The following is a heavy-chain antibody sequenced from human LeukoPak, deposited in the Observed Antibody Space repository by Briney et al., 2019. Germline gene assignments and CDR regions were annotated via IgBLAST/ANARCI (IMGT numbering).Heavy chain of an antibody. V-gene: IGHV3-23*01. CDR3: AKDAGPRGTYSGLFDY. CDR1: GFTFTNYA. Sequence: GGSLRLSCAAPGFTFTNYAMAWVRQAPGKGLEWVSALTGGGGTTLYADSVRGRFTISRDNSKNTLYLQMNSLRAEDTAIYYCAKDAGPRGTYSGLFDYWGQGTLVAVSP. CDR2: LTGGGGTT. D-gene: IGHD1-26*01. J-gene: IGHJ4*02.